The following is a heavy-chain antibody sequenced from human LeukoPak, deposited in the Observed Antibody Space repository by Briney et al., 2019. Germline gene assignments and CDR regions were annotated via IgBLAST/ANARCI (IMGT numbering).Heavy chain of an antibody. V-gene: IGHV3-21*01. CDR3: ASVSSAVGYYGSGSYPY. CDR1: GFTFDDYG. CDR2: ITGSSNYI. D-gene: IGHD3-10*01. J-gene: IGHJ4*02. Sequence: GGSLRLSCAASGFTFDDYGMSWVRQAPGKGLEWVSSITGSSNYICYADSVKGRFIISRDNAKNSLYLQMNSLRAEDTAVYYCASVSSAVGYYGSGSYPYWGQGTLVTVSS.